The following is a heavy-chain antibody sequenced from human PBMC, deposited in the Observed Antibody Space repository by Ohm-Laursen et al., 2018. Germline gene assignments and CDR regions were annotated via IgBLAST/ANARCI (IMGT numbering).Heavy chain of an antibody. D-gene: IGHD5-24*01. CDR3: ARAGRDGYNSAIDY. CDR2: IY. J-gene: IGHJ4*02. V-gene: IGHV4-61*03. CDR1: GGSVSSGSYY. Sequence: SETLSLTCSVSGGSVSSGSYYWSWVRQPPGKGLEWIGYIYNYNPSLKSRVTISVDTSKNHFSLKLSSVTAADTAVYYCARAGRDGYNSAIDYWGQGTLVTVSS.